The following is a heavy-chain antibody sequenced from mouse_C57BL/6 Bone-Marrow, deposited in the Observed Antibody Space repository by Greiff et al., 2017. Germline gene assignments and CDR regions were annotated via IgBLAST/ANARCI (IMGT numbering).Heavy chain of an antibody. CDR3: TTVVPGDY. V-gene: IGHV14-4*01. Sequence: VQLKESGAELVRPGASVKLSCTASGFNIKDDYMHWVKQRPEQGLEWIGWIDPENGDTEYASKFQGKATITADTSSNTAYLQLSSLTSEDTAVYYGTTVVPGDYWGQGTSVTVSS. D-gene: IGHD1-1*01. CDR2: IDPENGDT. CDR1: GFNIKDDY. J-gene: IGHJ4*01.